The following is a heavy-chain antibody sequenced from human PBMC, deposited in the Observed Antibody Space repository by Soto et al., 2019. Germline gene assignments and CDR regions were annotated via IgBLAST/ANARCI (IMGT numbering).Heavy chain of an antibody. V-gene: IGHV2-5*02. CDR1: GFSLSTSAEG. D-gene: IGHD2-2*01. J-gene: IGHJ4*02. CDR2: IYWDGDE. CDR3: AHGSCTSADCYPNPYLDY. Sequence: QITLKESGPTLVKPTQTLTLTCTFSGFSLSTSAEGVGWIRQPPGKALEWLALIYWDGDERYSPSLKRRLTITKDKSKNQVVLTLTNMAPADTATYSCAHGSCTSADCYPNPYLDYWGQGILVTVSS.